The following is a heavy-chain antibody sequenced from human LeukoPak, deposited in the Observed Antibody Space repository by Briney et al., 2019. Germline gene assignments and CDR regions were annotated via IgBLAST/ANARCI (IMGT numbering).Heavy chain of an antibody. Sequence: SQTLSLTCAISGDSVSSNSAAWNWIRQSPSRGLEWLGRTYYRSKWYNDYAVSVKSRITINPDTSKNQFSLKLSSVTAADTAVYYCARHQWATVIPYNWFDPWGQGTLVTVSS. CDR1: GDSVSSNSAA. CDR3: ARHQWATVIPYNWFDP. V-gene: IGHV6-1*01. D-gene: IGHD4-11*01. CDR2: TYYRSKWYN. J-gene: IGHJ5*02.